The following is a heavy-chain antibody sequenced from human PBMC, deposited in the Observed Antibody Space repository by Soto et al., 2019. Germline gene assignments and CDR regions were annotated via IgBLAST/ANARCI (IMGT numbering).Heavy chain of an antibody. CDR1: GDSISSYY. CDR3: ALRSMAVVPEY. V-gene: IGHV4-59*01. D-gene: IGHD3-22*01. CDR2: LYYGRSA. J-gene: IGHJ4*02. Sequence: QVQLQESGPGLVKPSETLSLTCAVSGDSISSYYCMWIRQPPGKGLESIGYLYYGRSANYNPSLKSRVTLSXXTSTNQSSLTLSSMTAADTAVYYCALRSMAVVPEYWGQGTLVTVSS.